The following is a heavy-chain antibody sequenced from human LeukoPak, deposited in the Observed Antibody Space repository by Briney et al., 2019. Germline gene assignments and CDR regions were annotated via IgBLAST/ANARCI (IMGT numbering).Heavy chain of an antibody. Sequence: GGSLRLSCAASGFTFSSYEMNWVRQAPGKGLEWVSYISSSGSTIYYAESVKGRFTISRDNAKNSLYLQMNSLRAEDTAVYYCAIDEVSFDIWGQGTMVTVSS. CDR3: AIDEVSFDI. V-gene: IGHV3-48*03. CDR2: ISSSGSTI. CDR1: GFTFSSYE. J-gene: IGHJ3*02.